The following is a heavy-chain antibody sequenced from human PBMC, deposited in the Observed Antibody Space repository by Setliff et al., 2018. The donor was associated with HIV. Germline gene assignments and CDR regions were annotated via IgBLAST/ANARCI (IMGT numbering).Heavy chain of an antibody. J-gene: IGHJ4*02. V-gene: IGHV4-4*02. CDR3: ARHTVFVRYFDH. CDR1: SGSISSSNW. D-gene: IGHD2-2*02. CDR2: IYHSGST. Sequence: SETLSLTCAVSSGSISSSNWWSWVRQPPGKELEWIGEIYHSGSTNYNPSLKSRVTISLDRFKNQFSLKLTSVTAADTAVYYCARHTVFVRYFDHWGQGMLVTVSS.